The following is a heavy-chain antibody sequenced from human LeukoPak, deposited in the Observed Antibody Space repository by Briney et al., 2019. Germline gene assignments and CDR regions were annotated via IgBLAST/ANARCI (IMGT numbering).Heavy chain of an antibody. D-gene: IGHD2-15*01. CDR2: ISDNGAST. Sequence: GGSLGLSCAASGFTFSTYGMHWVRQAPGKGLEWVATISDNGASTYYADSIKGRSSISRDNTKNTLSLQLDSLRPGDTAVYYCVKDSASTATNYYYYWGMNVWGQGTTVTVSS. J-gene: IGHJ6*02. V-gene: IGHV3-30*18. CDR3: VKDSASTATNYYYYWGMNV. CDR1: GFTFSTYG.